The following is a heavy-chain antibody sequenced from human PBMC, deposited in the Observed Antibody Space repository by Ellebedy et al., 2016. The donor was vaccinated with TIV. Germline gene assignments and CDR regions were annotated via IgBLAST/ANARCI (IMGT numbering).Heavy chain of an antibody. J-gene: IGHJ4*02. CDR1: GSTFGSFA. D-gene: IGHD3-22*01. CDR2: IRGDGANT. Sequence: GGSLRLSCAPSGSTFGSFAMNWVRQAPGKGLEWLSVIRGDGANTYHADSVKGRFTVTRDNSKNTLYLQMNRLRTEDTAVYYCAKGTSSGFNYDRVGFEYWGQGTLVTVSS. CDR3: AKGTSSGFNYDRVGFEY. V-gene: IGHV3-23*01.